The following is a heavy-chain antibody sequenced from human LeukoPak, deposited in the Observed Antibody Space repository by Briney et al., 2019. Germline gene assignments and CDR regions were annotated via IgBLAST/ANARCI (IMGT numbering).Heavy chain of an antibody. Sequence: GGSRRLSGAASGFTFSNYAMSWVRQAPGKGLEGVSSFSGSGNKPYYADSVKGRFTISRDNFKNTLYVQMNSLKAEDTAVYYCTKDLALYTGPYSGSFYSPIDCWGQGTLVTVSS. V-gene: IGHV3-23*01. D-gene: IGHD1-26*01. CDR1: GFTFSNYA. CDR3: TKDLALYTGPYSGSFYSPIDC. CDR2: FSGSGNKP. J-gene: IGHJ4*02.